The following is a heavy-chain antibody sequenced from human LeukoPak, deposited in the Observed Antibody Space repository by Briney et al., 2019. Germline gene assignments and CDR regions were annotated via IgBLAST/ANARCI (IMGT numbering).Heavy chain of an antibody. J-gene: IGHJ4*02. CDR2: ISSGTGIR. V-gene: IGHV3-48*03. CDR1: GFTFSSYE. D-gene: IGHD1-26*01. Sequence: GGSLRLSCAASGFTFSSYEMNWVRQAPGKGLEWVSFISSGTGIRNYADSVEGRFTISRDNAKKSLYLQMDSLRAEDTAVYYCATGGSGSYRFDYWGQGTLVTVSS. CDR3: ATGGSGSYRFDY.